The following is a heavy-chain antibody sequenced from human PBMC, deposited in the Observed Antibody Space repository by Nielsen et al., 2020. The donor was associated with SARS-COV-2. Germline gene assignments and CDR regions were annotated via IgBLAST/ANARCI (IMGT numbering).Heavy chain of an antibody. D-gene: IGHD6-6*01. CDR1: GYTFTDYY. V-gene: IGHV1-2*06. CDR2: INPYSGGT. CDR3: ARAGIAARPQIGYFYYGMDV. Sequence: ASVKVSCKASGYTFTDYYIHWVRQAPGQGLEWMGRINPYSGGTNYAQKFQGTVTMTRDASISTVYMELTSDDTAVYYCARAGIAARPQIGYFYYGMDVWGQGTTVTVSS. J-gene: IGHJ6*02.